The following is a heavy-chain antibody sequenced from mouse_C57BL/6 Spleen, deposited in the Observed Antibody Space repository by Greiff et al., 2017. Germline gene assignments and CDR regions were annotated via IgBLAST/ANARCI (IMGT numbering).Heavy chain of an antibody. Sequence: EVHLVESGGGLVKPGGSLKLSCAASGFTFSDYGMHWVRQAPEKGLEWVAYISSGSSTIYYADTVKGRFTISSDNAKNTLFLQMTSLRSEDTAMYYCARHGSSQYYYAMDYWGQGTSVTVSS. J-gene: IGHJ4*01. D-gene: IGHD1-1*01. CDR2: ISSGSSTI. CDR1: GFTFSDYG. V-gene: IGHV5-17*01. CDR3: ARHGSSQYYYAMDY.